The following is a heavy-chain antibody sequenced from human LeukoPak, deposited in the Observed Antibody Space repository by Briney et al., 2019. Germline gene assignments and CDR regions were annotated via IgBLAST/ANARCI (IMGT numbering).Heavy chain of an antibody. CDR3: ARDGEYNSSWYGSYYFDY. J-gene: IGHJ4*02. Sequence: GGSLRLSCAASGFTFSSYAMSWVRQAPGKGLEWVSAISGSGGSTYYADSVKGRFTISRDNSKNTLYLQMNSLRAEDTAVYYCARDGEYNSSWYGSYYFDYWGQGTLVTVSS. V-gene: IGHV3-23*01. CDR1: GFTFSSYA. CDR2: ISGSGGST. D-gene: IGHD6-13*01.